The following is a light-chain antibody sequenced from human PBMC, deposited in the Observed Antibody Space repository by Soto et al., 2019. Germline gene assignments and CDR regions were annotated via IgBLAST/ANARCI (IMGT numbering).Light chain of an antibody. CDR1: ISNIGSNT. CDR2: SNN. V-gene: IGLV1-44*01. Sequence: QSALTQPPSASGTPGQRVTISCSGSISNIGSNTVNWYQQLPGTAPKLLIYSNNQRPSGVPDRFSGSKSGTSASRAISGLQSEDEADYYCAAWDDSLNGLYVFGTGTKVTVL. CDR3: AAWDDSLNGLYV. J-gene: IGLJ1*01.